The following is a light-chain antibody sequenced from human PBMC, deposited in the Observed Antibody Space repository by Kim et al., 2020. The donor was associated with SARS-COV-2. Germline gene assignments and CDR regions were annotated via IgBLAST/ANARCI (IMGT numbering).Light chain of an antibody. V-gene: IGLV10-54*01. CDR3: SAWDRSLNAVV. Sequence: LTQPPSVSKGLRQSATLTCTGNSNNVGFQGAAWLQQHQGHPPKVLFDRNNNRPSGISERLSASRSGDTASLTITGLQPEDEADYYCSAWDRSLNAVVFGGGTQLTVL. CDR1: SNNVGFQG. CDR2: RNN. J-gene: IGLJ2*01.